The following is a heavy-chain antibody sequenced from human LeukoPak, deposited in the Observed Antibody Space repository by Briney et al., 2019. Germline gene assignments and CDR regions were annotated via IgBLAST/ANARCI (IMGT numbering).Heavy chain of an antibody. CDR1: GFTFSSYA. CDR3: AKDSSMDGVIRYFDWLFDY. CDR2: ISWNSGST. V-gene: IGHV3-9*01. Sequence: GGSLRLSCAASGFTFSSYAMSWVRQAPGKGLEWVSGISWNSGSTGYADSVKGRFTISRDNAKNSLYLQMNSLRAEDTALYYCAKDSSMDGVIRYFDWLFDYWGQGTLVTVSS. D-gene: IGHD3-9*01. J-gene: IGHJ4*02.